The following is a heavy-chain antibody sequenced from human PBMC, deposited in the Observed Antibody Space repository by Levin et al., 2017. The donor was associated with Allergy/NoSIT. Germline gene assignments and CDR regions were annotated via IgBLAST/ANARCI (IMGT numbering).Heavy chain of an antibody. J-gene: IGHJ4*02. V-gene: IGHV3-15*01. Sequence: AGGSLRLSCAASGFSFTNAWMSWARQAPGKGLEWVGRIKSKTDGGTVEYATPVKGRFIISRDDSKNTLYLQMNSPKTEDTAVYYCTTYNSSWYYFDYWGQGTLVTVSS. CDR2: IKSKTDGGTV. CDR1: GFSFTNAW. D-gene: IGHD6-13*01. CDR3: TTYNSSWYYFDY.